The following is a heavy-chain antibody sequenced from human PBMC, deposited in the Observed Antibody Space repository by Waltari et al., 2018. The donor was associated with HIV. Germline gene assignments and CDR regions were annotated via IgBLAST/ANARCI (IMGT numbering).Heavy chain of an antibody. Sequence: QVQLQQWGAGLLKPSETLSLTCAVYGGSFSAYYWSWIRQAPGKGLEWIGEINHSGTTNYILSLKSRLTLSVDTSKNQFSMNLTSVTAADTAIYYCARGPKTIISVAGEIVPTDVFDIWGQGTTLTVSS. D-gene: IGHD6-19*01. CDR1: GGSFSAYY. J-gene: IGHJ3*02. CDR3: ARGPKTIISVAGEIVPTDVFDI. V-gene: IGHV4-34*02. CDR2: INHSGTT.